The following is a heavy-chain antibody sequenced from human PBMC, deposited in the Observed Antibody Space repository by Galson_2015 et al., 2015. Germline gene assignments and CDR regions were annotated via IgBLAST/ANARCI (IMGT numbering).Heavy chain of an antibody. CDR3: ARDNAGSGSYYVRYYFYGLDV. Sequence: SLRLSCAASGFTVSINHMTWVRQAPGKGLEWVSVVYTGGSTYYADSVKGRFTISRDNSKNTLYLQMNSLRAEDTAVYYRARDNAGSGSYYVRYYFYGLDVWGQGTTVTVSS. D-gene: IGHD3-10*01. J-gene: IGHJ6*02. CDR2: VYTGGST. V-gene: IGHV3-53*01. CDR1: GFTVSINH.